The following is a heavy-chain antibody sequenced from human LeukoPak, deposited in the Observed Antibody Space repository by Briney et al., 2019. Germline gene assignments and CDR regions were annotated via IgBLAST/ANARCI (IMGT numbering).Heavy chain of an antibody. V-gene: IGHV4-59*01. J-gene: IGHJ4*02. CDR3: ARAGGVKTAALDLDY. CDR1: GGSFSDYS. CDR2: IYYSGSA. D-gene: IGHD6-25*01. Sequence: SETLSLTCAVYGGSFSDYSWSWIRQPPGKGLEWSGNIYYSGSANHNPSLKSRVTISRDTSKNQFSLKLTSVTTADTAVYYCARAGGVKTAALDLDYWGQGTLVTVSS.